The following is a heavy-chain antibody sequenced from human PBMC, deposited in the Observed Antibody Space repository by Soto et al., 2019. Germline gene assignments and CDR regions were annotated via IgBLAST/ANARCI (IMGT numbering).Heavy chain of an antibody. D-gene: IGHD6-13*01. CDR2: IIPIFGTA. J-gene: IGHJ4*02. Sequence: QVQLVQSGAEVKKPGSSVKVSCKASGGTFSSYAISWVRQAPGQGLEWMGGIIPIFGTANYAQKFQGRVTINADESTSKAYMELSSLRSEDTAVYYCARGVGSSSWYYMEGLDYWGQGTLVTVSS. CDR1: GGTFSSYA. V-gene: IGHV1-69*01. CDR3: ARGVGSSSWYYMEGLDY.